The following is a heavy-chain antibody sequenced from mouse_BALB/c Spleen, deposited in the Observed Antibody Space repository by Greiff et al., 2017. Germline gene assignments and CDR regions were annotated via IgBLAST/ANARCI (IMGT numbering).Heavy chain of an antibody. CDR1: GFSLTSYG. J-gene: IGHJ1*01. Sequence: VQRVESGPGLVQPSQSLSITCTVSGFSLTSYGVHWVRQSPGKGLEWLGVIWSGGSTDYNAAFISRLSISKDNSKSQVFFKMNSLQADDTAIYYCARRGLGLGQYFDVWGAGTTVTVSS. V-gene: IGHV2-4-1*01. D-gene: IGHD4-1*01. CDR3: ARRGLGLGQYFDV. CDR2: IWSGGST.